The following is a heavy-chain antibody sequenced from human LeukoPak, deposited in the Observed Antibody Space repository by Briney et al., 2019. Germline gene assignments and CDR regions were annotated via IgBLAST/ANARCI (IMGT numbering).Heavy chain of an antibody. CDR2: IYHSGST. CDR1: GGSISSGGDS. J-gene: IGHJ4*02. D-gene: IGHD2-8*01. Sequence: SQTLSLTCAVFGGSISSGGDSWSWIRQPPGKGLEWIGSIYHSGSTHSNPSLKSRVTISIDTSNNQFSLKLSSVTAADTAVYYCARDNGSNIKMLWALDNWGQGTLVTVSS. CDR3: ARDNGSNIKMLWALDN. V-gene: IGHV4-30-2*03.